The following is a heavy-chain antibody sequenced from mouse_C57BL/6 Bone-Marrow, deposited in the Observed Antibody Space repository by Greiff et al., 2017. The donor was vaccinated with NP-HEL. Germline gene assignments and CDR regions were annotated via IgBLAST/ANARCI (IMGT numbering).Heavy chain of an antibody. CDR1: GFSLTSYG. J-gene: IGHJ3*01. Sequence: QVQLQQSGPGLVQPSQSLSITCTVSGFSLTSYGVHWVRQSPGKGLEWLGVIWRGGSTDYNAAFMSRLSITKDNSKSQVFFKMNSLQADDTAIYYCAKTHDGYFVGFAYWGQGTLVTVSA. D-gene: IGHD2-3*01. CDR2: IWRGGST. CDR3: AKTHDGYFVGFAY. V-gene: IGHV2-5*01.